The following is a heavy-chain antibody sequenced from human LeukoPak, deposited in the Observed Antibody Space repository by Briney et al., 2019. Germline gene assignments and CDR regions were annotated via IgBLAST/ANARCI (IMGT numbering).Heavy chain of an antibody. J-gene: IGHJ4*02. CDR1: GFIFSSFE. CDR2: ISSSGSII. V-gene: IGHV3-48*03. Sequence: PGGSLRLSCAACGFIFSSFEMNWVRQAPGKGLAGVSYISSSGSIIYYPDSVKGRFTISRDNAKNSLYLKMSSLRAEDTAVYYCARWSRLGELSSDFWGQGTLVSVSS. CDR3: ARWSRLGELSSDF. D-gene: IGHD3-16*02.